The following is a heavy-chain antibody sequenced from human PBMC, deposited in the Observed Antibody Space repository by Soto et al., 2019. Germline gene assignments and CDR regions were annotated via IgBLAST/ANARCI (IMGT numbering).Heavy chain of an antibody. J-gene: IGHJ4*02. Sequence: SETLSLTCTVSGGSVSSGSYYWSWIRQPPGKGLEWIGYIYYSGSTNYNPSLKSRVTISVDTSKNQFSLKLSSVTAADTAVYYCAREVRFERGYSYGWVDYWGQGTLVTVSS. V-gene: IGHV4-61*01. CDR2: IYYSGST. CDR1: GGSVSSGSYY. D-gene: IGHD5-18*01. CDR3: AREVRFERGYSYGWVDY.